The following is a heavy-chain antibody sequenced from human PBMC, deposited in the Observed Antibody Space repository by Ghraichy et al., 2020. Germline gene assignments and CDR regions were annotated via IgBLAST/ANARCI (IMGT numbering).Heavy chain of an antibody. Sequence: ETLRLSCAASGFTFSSYAMSWVRQAPGKGLEWVSAISGSGGSTYYADSVKGRFTISRDNSKNTLYLQMNSLRAEDTAVYYCAKLPKFVVVTAIGGEYYFDYWGQGTLVTVSS. V-gene: IGHV3-23*01. D-gene: IGHD2-21*02. CDR2: ISGSGGST. CDR3: AKLPKFVVVTAIGGEYYFDY. J-gene: IGHJ4*02. CDR1: GFTFSSYA.